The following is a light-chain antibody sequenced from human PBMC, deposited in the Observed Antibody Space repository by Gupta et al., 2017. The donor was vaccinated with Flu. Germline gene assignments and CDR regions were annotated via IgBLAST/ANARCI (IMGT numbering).Light chain of an antibody. CDR2: EVS. CDR1: SSDVGGYNY. Sequence: QSALTQHASVSGSPGQSVTISCTGTSSDVGGYNYVSWYQQHPGKAPKLMIYEVSKRPSGVPNRFSGSKSGNTASLTVSGLQAEDEADYYCSSYAGSNNWVFGGGTKLTVL. CDR3: SSYAGSNNWV. J-gene: IGLJ2*01. V-gene: IGLV2-8*01.